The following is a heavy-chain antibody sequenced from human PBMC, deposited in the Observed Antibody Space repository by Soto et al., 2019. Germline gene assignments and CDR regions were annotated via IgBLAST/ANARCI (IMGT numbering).Heavy chain of an antibody. CDR2: IDPSDSYT. D-gene: IGHD2-15*01. J-gene: IGHJ5*02. V-gene: IGHV5-10-1*01. CDR3: ARLQSGYCSGGTCYWALWFDP. CDR1: GYSFTNYW. Sequence: PGESLKISCKGSGYSFTNYWISWVRQMPGKGLEWMGRIDPSDSYTNYSPSFQGHVTISADKSISTAYLQWSSLKASDTAIYYCARLQSGYCSGGTCYWALWFDPWGQGTLVTVSS.